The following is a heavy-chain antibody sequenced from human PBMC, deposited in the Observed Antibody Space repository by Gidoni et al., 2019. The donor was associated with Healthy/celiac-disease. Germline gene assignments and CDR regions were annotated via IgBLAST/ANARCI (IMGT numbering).Heavy chain of an antibody. CDR1: GYSFTCYW. CDR2: VDPSDSYT. J-gene: IGHJ4*02. D-gene: IGHD6-19*01. Sequence: EVQLVQSGAEVKKPGESLRISCKGSGYSFTCYWISWVRQMPGKGLEWMGRVDPSDSYTNYSPSFQGHVTISADKSISTAYLQWSSLKASDTAMYYCARHGRIWSSGWGEGIDYWGQGTLVTVSS. V-gene: IGHV5-10-1*01. CDR3: ARHGRIWSSGWGEGIDY.